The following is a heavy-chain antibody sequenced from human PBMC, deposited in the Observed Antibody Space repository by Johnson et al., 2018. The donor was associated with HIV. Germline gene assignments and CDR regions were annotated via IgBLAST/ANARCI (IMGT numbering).Heavy chain of an antibody. V-gene: IGHV3-30*18. CDR3: AKDRSGSWYGADAFDI. J-gene: IGHJ3*02. D-gene: IGHD6-13*01. Sequence: VQLVESGGGVVQPGRSLRLSCAASGFTVSSNYMSWVRQAPGKGLEWVAVISYDGSNKYYADSVKGRFTISRDNSKNTLYLQMNSLRAEDTAVYYCAKDRSGSWYGADAFDIWGQGTLVTVSS. CDR2: ISYDGSNK. CDR1: GFTVSSNY.